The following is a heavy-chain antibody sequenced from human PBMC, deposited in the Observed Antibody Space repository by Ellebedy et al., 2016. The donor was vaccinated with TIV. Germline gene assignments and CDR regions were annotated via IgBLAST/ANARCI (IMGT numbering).Heavy chain of an antibody. V-gene: IGHV3-53*01. J-gene: IGHJ6*02. CDR1: DFSVSDNY. CDR3: GRGSTGNYYAMDV. D-gene: IGHD1-1*01. Sequence: GESLKISXAASDFSVSDNYINWVRQAPGKGLDWVSVIFSGGSTFYADSVKGRFTISRDNSKNTLYLQMNSLRAKDTAVYYCGRGSTGNYYAMDVWGQGTTVTVSS. CDR2: IFSGGST.